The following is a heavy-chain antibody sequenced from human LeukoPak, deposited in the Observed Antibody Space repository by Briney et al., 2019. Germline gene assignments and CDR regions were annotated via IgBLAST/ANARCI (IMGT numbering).Heavy chain of an antibody. CDR1: GFTFDDYA. J-gene: IGHJ4*02. Sequence: GGPLRLSCAASGFTFDDYAMHWVRQAPGKGLEWVSLISGDGGSTYYADSVKGRFTISRDNSKNSLYLQMNSLRTEDTALYYCAKDILPYIAAADYFDYWGQGTLVTVSS. D-gene: IGHD6-13*01. V-gene: IGHV3-43*02. CDR2: ISGDGGST. CDR3: AKDILPYIAAADYFDY.